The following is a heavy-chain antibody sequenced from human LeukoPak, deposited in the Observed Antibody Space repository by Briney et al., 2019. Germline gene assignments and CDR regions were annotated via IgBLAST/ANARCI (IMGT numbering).Heavy chain of an antibody. CDR1: GFTFSSYA. CDR2: ISGSGGST. J-gene: IGHJ3*02. CDR3: AKDPLVATIDDAFDI. V-gene: IGHV3-23*01. D-gene: IGHD5-12*01. Sequence: GGSLRLSCAASGFTFSSYAMSWLRQAPGKGLEWVSAISGSGGSTYYADSVKGRFTISRDNSKNTLYLQMNILRAEDTAVYYCAKDPLVATIDDAFDIWGQGTMVTVSS.